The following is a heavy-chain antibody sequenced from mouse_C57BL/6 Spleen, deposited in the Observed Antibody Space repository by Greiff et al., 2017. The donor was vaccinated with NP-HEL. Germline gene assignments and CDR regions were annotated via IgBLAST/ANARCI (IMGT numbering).Heavy chain of an antibody. D-gene: IGHD2-5*01. CDR3: ARGAYSNYEAWFAY. Sequence: EVQLQQSGPELVKPGASVKIPCKASGYTFTDYNMDWVKQSHGKSLEWIGDINPNNGGTIYNQKFKGKATLTVDKSSSTAYMELRSLTSEDTAVYYCARGAYSNYEAWFAYWGQGTLVTVSA. CDR1: GYTFTDYN. J-gene: IGHJ3*01. V-gene: IGHV1-18*01. CDR2: INPNNGGT.